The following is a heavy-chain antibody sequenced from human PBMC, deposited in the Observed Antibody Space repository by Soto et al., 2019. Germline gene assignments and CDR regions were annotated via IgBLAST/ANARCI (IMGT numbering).Heavy chain of an antibody. V-gene: IGHV3-7*01. J-gene: IGHJ6*02. D-gene: IGHD2-2*03. Sequence: EVQLVESGGGLVQPGGSLRLSCAASGFSFSNYWMSWVRQAPGKGLEWVANIKPDGGDHYYVDSVKGRFMISRDNAKNSLFLQMNSRRDEDTGVYYCVRVDSSLVHYGLDVWGQGTTVIVSS. CDR1: GFSFSNYW. CDR3: VRVDSSLVHYGLDV. CDR2: IKPDGGDH.